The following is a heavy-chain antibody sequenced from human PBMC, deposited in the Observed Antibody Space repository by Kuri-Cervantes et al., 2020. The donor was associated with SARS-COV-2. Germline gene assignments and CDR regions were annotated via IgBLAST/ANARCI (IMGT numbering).Heavy chain of an antibody. J-gene: IGHJ4*02. V-gene: IGHV3-33*01. CDR1: GFTFSNYA. Sequence: GESLKISCEASGFTFSNYAMHWVRQAPGKGLEWVAVIWWDGSEEYYLDSVKGRFTISKDNSKNMLFLEINNLRVEDAAVYSCARGSYGGNSDFDYWGQGTLVTVSS. CDR3: ARGSYGGNSDFDY. D-gene: IGHD4-23*01. CDR2: IWWDGSEE.